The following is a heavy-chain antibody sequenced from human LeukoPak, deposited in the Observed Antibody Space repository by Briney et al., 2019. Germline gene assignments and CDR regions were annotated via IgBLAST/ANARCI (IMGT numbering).Heavy chain of an antibody. CDR1: GGSISSSNW. Sequence: SGTPSLTCAVSGGSISSSNWWSWVRQPPGQGLEWIGEIYHSGSTNYNPSLKSRVTISVDKSKNQFSLKLSSVTAADTAVYYCATRITIFGVVSDYWGQGTLVTVSS. D-gene: IGHD3-3*01. V-gene: IGHV4-4*02. CDR2: IYHSGST. J-gene: IGHJ4*02. CDR3: ATRITIFGVVSDY.